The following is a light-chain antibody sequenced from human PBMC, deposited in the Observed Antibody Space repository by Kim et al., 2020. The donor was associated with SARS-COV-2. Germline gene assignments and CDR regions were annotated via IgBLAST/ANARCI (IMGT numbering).Light chain of an antibody. J-gene: IGLJ2*01. CDR3: LSADISGTYVI. CDR1: PLPKKY. V-gene: IGLV3-16*01. Sequence: SYELTQPPSVSVSLGQMARITCSGEPLPKKYSYWYQQKPGQFPVLVIYKDNERPSGIPEGFSGSSSGTIVTLTIRGVQAEDEADYYCLSADISGTYVIFG. CDR2: KDN.